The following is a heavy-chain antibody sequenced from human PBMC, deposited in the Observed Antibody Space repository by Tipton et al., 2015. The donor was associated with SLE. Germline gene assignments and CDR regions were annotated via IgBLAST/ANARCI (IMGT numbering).Heavy chain of an antibody. V-gene: IGHV4-59*08. CDR1: GGSISSYY. J-gene: IGHJ2*01. CDR3: ARVGGSVDWNFDL. CDR2: IHYIGGT. Sequence: TLSLTCTVSGGSISSYYWSWIRQPPGKGLEWIGNIHYIGGTNHNSSLKSRVTISLDTSKNQISLKLTSVNDADTAVYYCARVGGSVDWNFDLWGRGALISVSS. D-gene: IGHD1-26*01.